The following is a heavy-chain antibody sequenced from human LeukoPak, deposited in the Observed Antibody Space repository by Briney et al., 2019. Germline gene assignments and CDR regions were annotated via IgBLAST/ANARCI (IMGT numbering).Heavy chain of an antibody. J-gene: IGHJ3*02. D-gene: IGHD5-24*01. V-gene: IGHV3-21*01. CDR3: ARGFSPKGGIKEMATIRAFDI. Sequence: GGSLRLSCAASGFTFDDYAMHWVRQAPGKGLEWVSSISSSSSYIYYADSVKGRFTISRDNAKNSLYLQMNSLRAEDTAVYYCARGFSPKGGIKEMATIRAFDIWAKGQWSPSLQ. CDR2: ISSSSSYI. CDR1: GFTFDDYA.